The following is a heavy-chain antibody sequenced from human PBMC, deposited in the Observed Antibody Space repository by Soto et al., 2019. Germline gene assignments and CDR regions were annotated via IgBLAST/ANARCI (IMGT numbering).Heavy chain of an antibody. Sequence: GASVKVSCKASGGTFSSYAISWVRQAPGQGLEWMGGIIPIFGTANYAQKFQGRVTITADESTSTAYMELSSLRSEDTAVYYCARDLEVQVGATLYYGMDVWGQGTTVTVSS. CDR3: ARDLEVQVGATLYYGMDV. CDR2: IIPIFGTA. D-gene: IGHD1-26*01. CDR1: GGTFSSYA. J-gene: IGHJ6*02. V-gene: IGHV1-69*13.